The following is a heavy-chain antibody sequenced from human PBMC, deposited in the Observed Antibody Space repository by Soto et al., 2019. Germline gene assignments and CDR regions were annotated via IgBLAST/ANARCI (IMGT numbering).Heavy chain of an antibody. CDR3: ARDGVGHTTFFGYFDY. Sequence: QVQLVESGGGVVQPGRSLRLSCAASGFTFSGLGMHWVSQAPGKGLEWVAVIRYDGSNIYYADSVKGRFTISRYNSKDTLYLQMNSLRDDDTAVYYCARDGVGHTTFFGYFDYWVQGTLVTVSS. CDR1: GFTFSGLG. D-gene: IGHD1-26*01. J-gene: IGHJ4*02. CDR2: IRYDGSNI. V-gene: IGHV3-33*01.